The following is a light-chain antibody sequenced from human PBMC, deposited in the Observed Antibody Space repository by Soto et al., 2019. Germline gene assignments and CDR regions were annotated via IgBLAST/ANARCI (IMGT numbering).Light chain of an antibody. CDR2: DVS. J-gene: IGLJ1*01. CDR3: TSYTRRSTYV. V-gene: IGLV2-14*01. CDR1: SNDVGGYNY. Sequence: QSALTQPASVSGSPGQSITISCTGTSNDVGGYNYVSWYQQHPGKAPKLMMYDVSNRPSGVSNRFSGSKSGNTASLTISGLQAEDEADYYCTSYTRRSTYVFGTGTKVTVL.